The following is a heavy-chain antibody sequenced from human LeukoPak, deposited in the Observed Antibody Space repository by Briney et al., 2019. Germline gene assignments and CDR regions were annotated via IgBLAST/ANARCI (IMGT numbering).Heavy chain of an antibody. CDR3: ARAKGGAVAGTSAFDI. V-gene: IGHV1-2*02. Sequence: ASVKVSCKASGYTFTGYYMHWVRQAPGQGLEWMGWINPNSGGTNYAQKFQGRVTMTRDTSISTAYVELSRLRSDDTAVYYCARAKGGAVAGTSAFDIWGQGTMVTVSS. CDR1: GYTFTGYY. D-gene: IGHD6-19*01. J-gene: IGHJ3*02. CDR2: INPNSGGT.